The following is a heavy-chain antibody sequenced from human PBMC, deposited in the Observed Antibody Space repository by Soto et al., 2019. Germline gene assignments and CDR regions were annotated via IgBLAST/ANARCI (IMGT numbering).Heavy chain of an antibody. D-gene: IGHD3-22*01. CDR1: GASIGSFY. J-gene: IGHJ4*02. CDR2: IYFRGTT. Sequence: PETLSLTSTVSGASIGSFYSSCIRQPPGKGLEWIGYIYFRGTTNYNPSLKSRVTMSADTSKNQFSLKLNSVTAADTAVYYCARMNYYDTSGYPFDYWGQGMMVTVS. CDR3: ARMNYYDTSGYPFDY. V-gene: IGHV4-59*01.